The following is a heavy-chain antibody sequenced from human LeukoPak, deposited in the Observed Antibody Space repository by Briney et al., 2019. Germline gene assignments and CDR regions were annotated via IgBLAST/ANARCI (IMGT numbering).Heavy chain of an antibody. J-gene: IGHJ4*02. CDR3: AKLRLPSRSGDVGLDH. V-gene: IGHV3-30*18. D-gene: IGHD3-10*01. CDR2: ISYDGSNK. Sequence: GGSLRLSCAASGFTFSSYGMHWVRQAPGKGLEWVAVISYDGSNKYYADSVKGRFTISRDNSKNTLYLQMNSLRAEDTALYFCAKLRLPSRSGDVGLDHWGQGTLVTVSS. CDR1: GFTFSSYG.